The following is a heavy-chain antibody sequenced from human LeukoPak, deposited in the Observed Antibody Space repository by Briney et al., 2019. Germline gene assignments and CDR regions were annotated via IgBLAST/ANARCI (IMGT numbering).Heavy chain of an antibody. V-gene: IGHV4-59*01. Sequence: PSETLSLTCTVSGGSISSYYWSWIRQPPGKGLEWIGYIYYSGSTNYNPSLKSRVTISVDTSKNQFSLKLSSVTAADTAVYYCARDRVTGFDYWGQGTLVTSPQ. CDR1: GGSISSYY. CDR2: IYYSGST. CDR3: ARDRVTGFDY. D-gene: IGHD2-21*02. J-gene: IGHJ4*02.